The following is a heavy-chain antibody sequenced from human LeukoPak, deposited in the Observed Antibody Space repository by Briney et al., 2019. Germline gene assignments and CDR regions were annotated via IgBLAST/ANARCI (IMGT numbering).Heavy chain of an antibody. CDR2: LYHTGTT. CDR3: AGHVGRAGDEPYFDY. J-gene: IGHJ4*02. D-gene: IGHD4-17*01. CDR1: GYSISSGFY. Sequence: KPSETLSLTCTVSGYSISSGFYWGWIRQSPGKGLEWIGSLYHTGTTYYNPSLQSRVIMSVDTSKNQFSLNLISVTAADAAVYYCAGHVGRAGDEPYFDYWGQGALVTVSS. V-gene: IGHV4-38-2*02.